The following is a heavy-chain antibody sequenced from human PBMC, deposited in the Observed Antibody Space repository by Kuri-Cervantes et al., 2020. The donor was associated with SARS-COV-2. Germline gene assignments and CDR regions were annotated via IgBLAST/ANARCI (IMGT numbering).Heavy chain of an antibody. D-gene: IGHD3-16*01. V-gene: IGHV4-61*01. CDR3: ARVWGEPDAFDI. CDR2: VYYTGST. J-gene: IGHJ3*02. Sequence: GSLRLSCTVSGGSVSSGSYYWSWIRQPPGKGLEWIGYVYYTGSTNYNPSLKSRVTISVDTSKNQFSLKLRSVTAADAAVYYCARVWGEPDAFDIWGQGTMVTVSS. CDR1: GGSVSSGSYY.